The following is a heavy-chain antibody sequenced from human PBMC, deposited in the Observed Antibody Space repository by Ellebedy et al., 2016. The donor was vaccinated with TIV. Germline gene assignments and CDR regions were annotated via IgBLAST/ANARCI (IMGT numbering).Heavy chain of an antibody. Sequence: MPSETLSLTCTVSGGFISRSSYYWSWIRQPPGKGLEWIGSIYYSGSTYYNPSLKSRVTVSVDTPKKHFSLKLTSVTAADTAGYYCGVGGGIAVADLWGQGTLVTVSS. J-gene: IGHJ4*02. V-gene: IGHV4-39*07. D-gene: IGHD6-19*01. CDR2: IYYSGST. CDR1: GGFISRSSYY. CDR3: GVGGGIAVADL.